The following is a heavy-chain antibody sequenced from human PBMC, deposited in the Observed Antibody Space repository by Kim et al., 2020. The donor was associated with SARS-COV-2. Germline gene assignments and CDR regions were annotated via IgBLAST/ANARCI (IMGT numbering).Heavy chain of an antibody. CDR3: ARVSVHIWSGYHGTFMDV. J-gene: IGHJ6*02. D-gene: IGHD3-3*02. V-gene: IGHV1-18*01. CDR1: GYTFTSYG. CDR2: ISAYNGNT. Sequence: ASVKVSCKASGYTFTSYGISWVRQAPGQGLEWMGWISAYNGNTNYAQKLQGRVTMTTDTSTSTAYMELRSLRSDDTAVYYCARVSVHIWSGYHGTFMDVWGQGTTVTVSS.